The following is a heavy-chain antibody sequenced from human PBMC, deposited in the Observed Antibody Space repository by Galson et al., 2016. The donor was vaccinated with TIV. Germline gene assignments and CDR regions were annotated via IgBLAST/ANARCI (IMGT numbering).Heavy chain of an antibody. CDR3: SRGVGRAIAAAGFRWLDP. CDR2: INSDGNRR. D-gene: IGHD6-13*01. Sequence: SLRLSCAASGFTFSSHWMHWVRQSPGKGLVWVSRINSDGNRRTYADSVKGRLTISRDNAKNILYLQLNSLSVEDTAVYYCSRGVGRAIAAAGFRWLDPWGQGTQVIVSS. CDR1: GFTFSSHW. V-gene: IGHV3-74*01. J-gene: IGHJ5*02.